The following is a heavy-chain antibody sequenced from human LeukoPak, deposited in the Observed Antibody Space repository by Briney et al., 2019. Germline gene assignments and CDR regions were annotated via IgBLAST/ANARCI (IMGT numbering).Heavy chain of an antibody. V-gene: IGHV3-21*06. CDR1: GFSFSSYT. CDR2: INSSGSDK. D-gene: IGHD3-16*01. J-gene: IGHJ4*02. Sequence: KAGGSLRLSCAASGFSFSSYTMNWVRQAPGKGLEWVSSINSSGSDKYYADSVKGRFTISRDNAKNSLYLQMNSLRVEDTAVYYCAAQGGFDYWGQGTLVTVSS. CDR3: AAQGGFDY.